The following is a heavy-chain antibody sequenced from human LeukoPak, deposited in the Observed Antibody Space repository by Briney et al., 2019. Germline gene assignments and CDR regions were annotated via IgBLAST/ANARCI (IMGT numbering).Heavy chain of an antibody. CDR1: GGSISSSSYY. V-gene: IGHV4-39*01. Sequence: PSETLSLTCTVSGGSISSSSYYWGWIRQPPGKGLEWIGSIYYSGSTYYNPSLKSRVTISVDTSKNPFSLKLTSVTAADTAVYYCARHRESYSSSGFDYWGQGTLVTVSS. CDR3: ARHRESYSSSGFDY. CDR2: IYYSGST. J-gene: IGHJ4*02. D-gene: IGHD6-13*01.